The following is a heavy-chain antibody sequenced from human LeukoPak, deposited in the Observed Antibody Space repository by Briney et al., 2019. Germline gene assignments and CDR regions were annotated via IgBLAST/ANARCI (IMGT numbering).Heavy chain of an antibody. CDR3: ARERGSSGSHWFDP. Sequence: PGGSLRLSCAASGFTFSSYSMNWVRQAPGKGLEWVSSISSSSSYIYYADSVKGRFTISRDNAKNSLYLQMNSLRAEDTAVYYCARERGSSGSHWFDPWGQGTLVTVSS. CDR2: ISSSSSYI. D-gene: IGHD6-19*01. V-gene: IGHV3-21*01. CDR1: GFTFSSYS. J-gene: IGHJ5*02.